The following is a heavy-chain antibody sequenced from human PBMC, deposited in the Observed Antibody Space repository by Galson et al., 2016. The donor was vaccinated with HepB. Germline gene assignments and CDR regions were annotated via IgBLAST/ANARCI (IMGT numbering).Heavy chain of an antibody. CDR1: TFTSSNYW. Sequence: SLRLSCADSTFTSSNYWMTWVRQAPGKGLEWVANIKPDGSEKYYVDSVKGRFTISRDNAKNSLYLQMNSLRAEDTAVYYCARRSCTSGRCYSASYLCFDSWGQGTLVTVSS. CDR2: IKPDGSEK. V-gene: IGHV3-7*01. D-gene: IGHD2-15*01. CDR3: ARRSCTSGRCYSASYLCFDS. J-gene: IGHJ4*02.